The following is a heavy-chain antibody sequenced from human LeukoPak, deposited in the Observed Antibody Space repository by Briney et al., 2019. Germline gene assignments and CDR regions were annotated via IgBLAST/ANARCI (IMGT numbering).Heavy chain of an antibody. V-gene: IGHV3-7*01. J-gene: IGHJ4*02. D-gene: IGHD3-10*01. CDR1: GFTFSSYW. CDR2: IKKDGSEK. CDR3: AREERFTLVRGVVSSAPFVY. Sequence: GGSLRLSCAASGFTFSSYWLSWVRQAPGKGLQWVANIKKDGSEKYYVDSVKGRFTISRDNAKNSLYLQLNSLRAEDTAVYYCAREERFTLVRGVVSSAPFVYWGQGSLVTVSS.